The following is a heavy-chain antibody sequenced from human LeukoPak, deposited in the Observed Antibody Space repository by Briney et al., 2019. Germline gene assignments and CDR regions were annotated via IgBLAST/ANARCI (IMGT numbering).Heavy chain of an antibody. V-gene: IGHV1-2*02. CDR1: GYTFTGYY. CDR2: INPNSGGT. J-gene: IGHJ3*02. Sequence: GASVTVSCKASGYTFTGYYMHWVRQAPGQGLEWMGWINPNSGGTNYAQKFQGRVTMTRDTSISTAYMELSRLRSDDTAVYYCARASPVVYDAFDIWGQGTMVTVSS. CDR3: ARASPVVYDAFDI. D-gene: IGHD3-22*01.